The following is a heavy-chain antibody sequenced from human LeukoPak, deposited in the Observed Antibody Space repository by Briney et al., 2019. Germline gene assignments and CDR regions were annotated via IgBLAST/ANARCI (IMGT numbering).Heavy chain of an antibody. Sequence: ASVKVSCKASGYTFTGYYIHWVRQAPGQGLEWMGWINPNSGGTNYQGRVTMTRDKSIRTAYMELSRLTSDDTAVYYCARNIWFGESADAFDIWGQGTMVTVSS. CDR3: ARNIWFGESADAFDI. CDR1: GYTFTGYY. J-gene: IGHJ3*02. CDR2: INPNSGGT. V-gene: IGHV1-2*02. D-gene: IGHD3-10*01.